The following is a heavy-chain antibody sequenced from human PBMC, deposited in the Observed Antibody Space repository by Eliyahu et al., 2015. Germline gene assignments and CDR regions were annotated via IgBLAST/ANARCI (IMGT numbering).Heavy chain of an antibody. D-gene: IGHD6-19*01. V-gene: IGHV1-69*01. CDR1: GGTFXSXT. CDR2: IMPVFGTA. CDR3: ALEGGSSGPRWFDP. J-gene: IGHJ5*02. Sequence: QVQLVQSGAEVKRPGSSVKVSCXASGGTFXSXTISWVRQAPGQGLEWLGGIMPVFGTANYAQKFQGRVTITADESTNTGYMELSSLRSEDTAVYYCALEGGSSGPRWFDPWGQGTLVTVSS.